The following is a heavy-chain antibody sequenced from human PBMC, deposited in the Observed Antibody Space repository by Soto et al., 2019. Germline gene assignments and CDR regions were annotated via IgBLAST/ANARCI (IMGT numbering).Heavy chain of an antibody. V-gene: IGHV3-48*03. D-gene: IGHD3-16*01. J-gene: IGHJ4*02. CDR2: ISSSGSTI. CDR3: ASSSWGSYYFDY. CDR1: GFTFSSYE. Sequence: LRLSCAASGFTFSSYEMNWVRQAPGKGLEWVSYISSSGSTIYYADSVKGRFTISRDNAKNSLYLQMNSLRAEDTAVYYCASSSWGSYYFDYWGQGTLVTVSS.